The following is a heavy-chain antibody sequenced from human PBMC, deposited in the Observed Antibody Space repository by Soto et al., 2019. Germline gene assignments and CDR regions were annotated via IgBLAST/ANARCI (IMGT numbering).Heavy chain of an antibody. CDR2: IYYSGST. J-gene: IGHJ6*02. CDR3: ARYRYYYGSGSYDNPEHYYYGMDV. Sequence: SETLSLTCTVSGGSISSGDYYWSWIRQPPGKGLEWIGYIYYSGSTYYNPSLKSRVTISVDTSKNQFSLKLSSVTAADTAVYYCARYRYYYGSGSYDNPEHYYYGMDVWGQGTTVTVSS. D-gene: IGHD3-10*01. V-gene: IGHV4-30-4*01. CDR1: GGSISSGDYY.